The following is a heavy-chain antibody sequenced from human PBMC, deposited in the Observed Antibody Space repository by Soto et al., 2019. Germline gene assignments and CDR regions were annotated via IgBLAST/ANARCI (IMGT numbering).Heavy chain of an antibody. CDR1: GFDVSNTD. Sequence: GGSLRLSCAASGFDVSNTDMSWVRQAPGRGLEWVSVIYSGGYTNYADSVKGRFIVSRDSPKNTLYLQMDSLRAEDTAVYYCAREAIIVIAAPEYYFDYWGQGTLVTVSS. J-gene: IGHJ4*02. V-gene: IGHV3-66*01. CDR3: AREAIIVIAAPEYYFDY. CDR2: IYSGGYT. D-gene: IGHD3-22*01.